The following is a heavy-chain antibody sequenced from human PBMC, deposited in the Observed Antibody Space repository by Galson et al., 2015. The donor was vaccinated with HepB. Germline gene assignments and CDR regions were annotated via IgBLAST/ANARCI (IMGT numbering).Heavy chain of an antibody. V-gene: IGHV1-18*04. D-gene: IGHD6-19*01. CDR3: ARDASEQWLVPLSYYYGMDV. CDR1: GYTFTSYG. CDR2: ISAYNGNT. J-gene: IGHJ6*02. Sequence: SVKVSCKASGYTFTSYGISWVRQAPGQGLEWMGWISAYNGNTNYAQKLQGRVTMTTDTSTSTAYMELRSLRSDGTAEYYCARDASEQWLVPLSYYYGMDVWGQGTTVTVSS.